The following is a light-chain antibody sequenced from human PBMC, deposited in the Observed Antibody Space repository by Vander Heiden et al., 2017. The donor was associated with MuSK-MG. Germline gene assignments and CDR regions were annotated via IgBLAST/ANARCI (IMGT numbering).Light chain of an antibody. CDR2: RAS. CDR3: QQYGSSPPWT. Sequence: EIVLTQSPGTLSLSPGERAALSCRASQSVSDSSLAWYQQKPGQAPRLLIFRASSRATGIPDRFSGSGYGTDFTLAISRLEPEDFAVYYCQQYGSSPPWTFGQGTKVEIK. CDR1: QSVSDSS. J-gene: IGKJ1*01. V-gene: IGKV3-20*01.